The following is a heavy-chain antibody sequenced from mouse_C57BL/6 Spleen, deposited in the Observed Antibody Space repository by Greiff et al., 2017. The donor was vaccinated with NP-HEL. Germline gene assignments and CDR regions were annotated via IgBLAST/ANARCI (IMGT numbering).Heavy chain of an antibody. V-gene: IGHV3-6*01. CDR2: ISYDGSN. D-gene: IGHD2-3*01. CDR3: ARVGYDGYYLYAMDY. CDR1: GYSITSGYY. Sequence: VQLKQSGPGLVKPSQSLSLTCSVTGYSITSGYYWNWIRQFPGNKLEWMGYISYDGSNNYNPSLKNRISITRDTSKNQFFLKLNSVTTEDTATYYCARVGYDGYYLYAMDYWGQGTSVTVSS. J-gene: IGHJ4*01.